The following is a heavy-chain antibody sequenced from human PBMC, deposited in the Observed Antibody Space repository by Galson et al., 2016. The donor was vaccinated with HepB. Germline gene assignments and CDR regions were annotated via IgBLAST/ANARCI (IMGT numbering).Heavy chain of an antibody. J-gene: IGHJ6*02. CDR1: GFTFSSYS. CDR3: ARDSFDSLPEYYSFNYGMDV. D-gene: IGHD2-21*01. Sequence: SLRLSCATSGFTFSSYSMNWVRQAPGKGLEWVSSISSSSSYIYDADSVKGRFTISRDNAKNSLYLQMNSLRAEDTAVYYCARDSFDSLPEYYSFNYGMDVWGQGTTVTVSS. CDR2: ISSSSSYI. V-gene: IGHV3-21*01.